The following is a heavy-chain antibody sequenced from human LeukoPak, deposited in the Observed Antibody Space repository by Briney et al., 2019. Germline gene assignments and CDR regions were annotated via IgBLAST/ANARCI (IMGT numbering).Heavy chain of an antibody. CDR1: GYTLTELS. D-gene: IGHD3-3*01. Sequence: ASVKVSCKVSGYTLTELSMHWVRQAPGKGLEWMGGFDPEDGETIYAQKFQGRVTMTEDTSTDTAYMELSSLRSEDTAVYYCATTAPTIFGVVTPPEYWGQGTLVTVSS. V-gene: IGHV1-24*01. CDR2: FDPEDGET. CDR3: ATTAPTIFGVVTPPEY. J-gene: IGHJ4*02.